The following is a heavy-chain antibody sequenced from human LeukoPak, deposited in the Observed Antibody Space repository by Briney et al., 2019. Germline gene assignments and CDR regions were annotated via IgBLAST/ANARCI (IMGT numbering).Heavy chain of an antibody. Sequence: ASVKVSCKASGYTFTGYYMHWVRQAPGQGLEWMGWINPNSGGTNYAQKFQGRVTMTRDTSISTAYMELSRLRSDDTAVYYCARNVLRIWFGELLSPFDYWGRGTLVTVSS. CDR3: ARNVLRIWFGELLSPFDY. J-gene: IGHJ4*02. CDR2: INPNSGGT. V-gene: IGHV1-2*02. D-gene: IGHD3-10*01. CDR1: GYTFTGYY.